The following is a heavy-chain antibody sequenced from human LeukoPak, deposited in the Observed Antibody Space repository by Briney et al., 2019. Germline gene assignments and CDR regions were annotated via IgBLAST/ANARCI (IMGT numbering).Heavy chain of an antibody. CDR1: GNTFSRYH. CDR2: TNPSGVST. D-gene: IGHD2-2*02. V-gene: IGHV1-46*01. J-gene: IGHJ4*02. CDR3: ARSEYCRSTSCYKGGDY. Sequence: ASVKVSCKASGNTFSRYHMYWVRQAPGQGLEWMGITNPSGVSTSYAQKFQGRVTMTRDTSTSTVYMELSSLRSEDTAVYYCARSEYCRSTSCYKGGDYWGQGTLVTVSS.